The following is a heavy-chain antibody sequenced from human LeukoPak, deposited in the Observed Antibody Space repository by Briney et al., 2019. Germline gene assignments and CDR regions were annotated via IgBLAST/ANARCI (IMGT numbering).Heavy chain of an antibody. Sequence: PSEPLSLTCTLSVGSLSSSSYYWGWIRQPPGRGLEWPGRIYYSGSTYYNPSLKSRVTMSVDTSKIHCSLNLSSVTDADTAVYYCARHLWDSSGSNWFDPWGQGTLATVSS. CDR2: IYYSGST. D-gene: IGHD3-22*01. J-gene: IGHJ5*02. CDR3: ARHLWDSSGSNWFDP. V-gene: IGHV4-39*01. CDR1: VGSLSSSSYY.